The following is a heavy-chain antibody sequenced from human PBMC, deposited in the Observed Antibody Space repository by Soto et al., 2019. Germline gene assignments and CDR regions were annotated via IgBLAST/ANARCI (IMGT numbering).Heavy chain of an antibody. CDR1: GFTFRSYD. J-gene: IGHJ4*02. V-gene: IGHV3-13*04. CDR2: IGTTGET. CDR3: ARAIGPTPFDY. D-gene: IGHD3-22*01. Sequence: RVGFLSLSCSPPGFTFRSYDMESGRQGTGKGLEWVSAIGTTGETYYEGSVKGRFTISRENAKNSLYLQMNSLRAGDTAIYFCARAIGPTPFDYWGQGTLATDSS.